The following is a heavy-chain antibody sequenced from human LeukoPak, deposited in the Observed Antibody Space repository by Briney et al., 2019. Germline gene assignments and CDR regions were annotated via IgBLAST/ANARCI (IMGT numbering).Heavy chain of an antibody. CDR1: GFTFSTYW. Sequence: GGSLRLSCAASGFTFSTYWMHWVRQVPGKGLVWVSRFSSDGRSTYYADSVKGRFTISRDNAKNTLYLQMNSLRAEDTAVYYCARGRYYLDSWGQGTLVTVSS. CDR2: FSSDGRST. V-gene: IGHV3-74*01. J-gene: IGHJ4*02. D-gene: IGHD4-17*01. CDR3: ARGRYYLDS.